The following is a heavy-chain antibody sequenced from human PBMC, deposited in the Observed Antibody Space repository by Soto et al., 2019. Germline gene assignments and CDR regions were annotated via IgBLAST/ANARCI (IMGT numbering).Heavy chain of an antibody. D-gene: IGHD2-2*01. CDR3: ARQGMEYQLLLYYYGMDV. Sequence: PSETLSLTCTVSGGSISSSSYYWGWIRQPPAKGLEWIGSIYYSGSTYYNPSLKSRVTISVDTSKNQFSLKLSSVTAADTAVYYCARQGMEYQLLLYYYGMDVWGQGTTVTVYS. CDR1: GGSISSSSYY. V-gene: IGHV4-39*01. CDR2: IYYSGST. J-gene: IGHJ6*02.